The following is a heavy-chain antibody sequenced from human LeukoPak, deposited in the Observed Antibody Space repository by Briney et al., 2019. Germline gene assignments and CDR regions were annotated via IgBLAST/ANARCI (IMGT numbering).Heavy chain of an antibody. D-gene: IGHD3-9*01. CDR2: IWYDGSNK. J-gene: IGHJ3*02. Sequence: GGSLRLSCAASGFTFSRYTMHWVRQAPGKGLEWVAIIWYDGSNKYYADSVKGRFTISRDNSKNTLFLQMNSLRAEDTAVYYCTGGYYDILTGYYIRAFDIWGQGTMVTVSS. CDR1: GFTFSRYT. V-gene: IGHV3-33*01. CDR3: TGGYYDILTGYYIRAFDI.